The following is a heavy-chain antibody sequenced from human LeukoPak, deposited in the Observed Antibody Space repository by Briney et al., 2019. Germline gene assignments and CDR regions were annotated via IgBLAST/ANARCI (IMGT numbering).Heavy chain of an antibody. CDR2: ISWNSGSI. CDR1: GFTFDDYA. CDR3: AKDSETHYDSSGYYYSN. J-gene: IGHJ4*02. V-gene: IGHV3-9*01. D-gene: IGHD3-22*01. Sequence: GGSLRPSCAASGFTFDDYAMHWVRQAPGKGLEWVSGISWNSGSIGYADSVKGRFTISRDNAKNSLYLQMNSLRAEDTALYYCAKDSETHYDSSGYYYSNWGQGTLVTVSS.